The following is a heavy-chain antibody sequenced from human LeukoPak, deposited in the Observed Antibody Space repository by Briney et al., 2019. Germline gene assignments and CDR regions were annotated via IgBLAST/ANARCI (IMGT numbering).Heavy chain of an antibody. CDR3: ARGPLSFKRRSTVRGFSPKNWFDP. CDR2: INHSGST. D-gene: IGHD3-10*01. V-gene: IGHV4-34*01. J-gene: IGHJ5*02. CDR1: GFTFNRNA. Sequence: PRGSLRLSCAASGFTFNRNAISWIRQPPGKGLEWIGEINHSGSTNYNPSLKSRVTISVDTSKNQFSLKLSSVTAADTAVYYCARGPLSFKRRSTVRGFSPKNWFDPWGQGTLVTVSS.